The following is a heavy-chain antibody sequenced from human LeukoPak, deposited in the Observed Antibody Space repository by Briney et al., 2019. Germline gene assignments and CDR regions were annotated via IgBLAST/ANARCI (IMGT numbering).Heavy chain of an antibody. CDR1: TASINSYY. Sequence: SETLSLTCTVSTASINSYYWGWVRQPAGRGLEWIGRIYTTGMTQYDPSLQSRVTMSVDTSQKQFSLNLRSVTAADTAIYFCVRHGYTASHFFLDYWSQGALVTVSS. D-gene: IGHD5-18*01. J-gene: IGHJ4*02. CDR3: VRHGYTASHFFLDY. CDR2: IYTTGMT. V-gene: IGHV4-4*07.